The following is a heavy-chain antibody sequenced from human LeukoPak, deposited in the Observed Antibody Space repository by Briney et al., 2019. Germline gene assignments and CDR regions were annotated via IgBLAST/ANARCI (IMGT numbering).Heavy chain of an antibody. D-gene: IGHD6-6*01. V-gene: IGHV3-11*01. CDR1: GFTFSDYY. J-gene: IGHJ6*03. CDR2: ISSSGSTI. Sequence: GGSLRLYCAASGFTFSDYYMSWIRQAPGKGLEWVSYISSSGSTIYYADSVKGRFTISRDNAKNSLYLQMNSLRAEDTAVYYCARYSSSLYYYYYMDVWGKGTTVTVSS. CDR3: ARYSSSLYYYYYMDV.